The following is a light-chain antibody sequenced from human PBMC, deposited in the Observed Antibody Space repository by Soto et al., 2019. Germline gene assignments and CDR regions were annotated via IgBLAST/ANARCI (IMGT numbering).Light chain of an antibody. Sequence: QPASVSGSPGQSITISCTGTSSDVGGYNYVSWYQQHPGKAPKLMIYEVSNRPSGVSNRFSGSKSGNTASLTISGLQAEDEADYYCSSYTSSSTPVKFGGGTKLTVL. V-gene: IGLV2-14*01. CDR1: SSDVGGYNY. J-gene: IGLJ3*02. CDR2: EVS. CDR3: SSYTSSSTPVK.